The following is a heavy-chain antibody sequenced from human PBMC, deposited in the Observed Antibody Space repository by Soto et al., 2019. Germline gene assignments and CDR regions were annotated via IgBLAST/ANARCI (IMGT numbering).Heavy chain of an antibody. D-gene: IGHD3-10*01. J-gene: IGHJ4*02. CDR2: IGVYNYDT. CDR1: SYTFTSYG. V-gene: IGHV1-18*01. Sequence: XSVKVSCNASSYTFTSYGINWVRHTPGQGLEWVGWIGVYNYDTKYAQKLQGRVTLTTEISTSTVYMELRSLRSDDTAVYHCARDESFYGSGFDYWGLGTLVTVSS. CDR3: ARDESFYGSGFDY.